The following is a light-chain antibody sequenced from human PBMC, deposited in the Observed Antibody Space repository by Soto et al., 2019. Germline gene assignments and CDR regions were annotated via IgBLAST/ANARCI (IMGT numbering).Light chain of an antibody. Sequence: IVLTQSPGTLSWSAGERATLSWRASQSVSSSYLAWYQQRPGQAPRLLIYGASTRATGIPDRFSGSGSGTGFTLTISRLEPEDFAVYYCQQYGGSLTFGGGTKVDIK. J-gene: IGKJ4*01. V-gene: IGKV3-20*01. CDR3: QQYGGSLT. CDR2: GAS. CDR1: QSVSSSY.